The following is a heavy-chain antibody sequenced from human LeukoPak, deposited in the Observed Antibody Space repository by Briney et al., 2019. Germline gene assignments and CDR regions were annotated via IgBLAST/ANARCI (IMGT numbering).Heavy chain of an antibody. D-gene: IGHD3-10*01. J-gene: IGHJ4*02. CDR3: AKDLLTGSGSYPHPYYFDY. Sequence: GSLRLSCAASGFTFSSYAMSWVRQAPGKGLEWVSGISGSGGTTHYADSVKGRFTISRDNSKSTLYLQMNGLRAEDTAVYYCAKDLLTGSGSYPHPYYFDYWGQGTQVTVSS. V-gene: IGHV3-23*01. CDR2: ISGSGGTT. CDR1: GFTFSSYA.